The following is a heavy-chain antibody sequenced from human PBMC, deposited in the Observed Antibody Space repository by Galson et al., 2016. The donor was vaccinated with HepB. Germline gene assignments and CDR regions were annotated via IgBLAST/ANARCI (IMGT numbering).Heavy chain of an antibody. J-gene: IGHJ4*02. CDR2: INQEGSEK. CDR1: GFTFSSYW. D-gene: IGHD2-2*01. V-gene: IGHV3-7*01. Sequence: SLRLSCAASGFTFSSYWMSWVRQAPGKGLEWVANINQEGSEKNYVDSVKGRFTISRDNAKNSLYLQMNSLRAEDTAVYYCARGTPSILAYWGQGTLVTASS. CDR3: ARGTPSILAY.